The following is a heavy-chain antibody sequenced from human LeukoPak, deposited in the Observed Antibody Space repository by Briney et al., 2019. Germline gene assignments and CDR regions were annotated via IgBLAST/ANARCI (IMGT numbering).Heavy chain of an antibody. Sequence: GGSLRLSCAASGFTFSSYSMNWVRQAPGKGLEWVSIIYSGGSTYYADSVRGRFTISRDNSKNTLYLLMNSLRAEDTAVYYCATSGWWGYFDYWGQGTLVTVSS. CDR1: GFTFSSYS. CDR3: ATSGWWGYFDY. CDR2: IYSGGST. V-gene: IGHV3-66*01. J-gene: IGHJ4*02. D-gene: IGHD6-19*01.